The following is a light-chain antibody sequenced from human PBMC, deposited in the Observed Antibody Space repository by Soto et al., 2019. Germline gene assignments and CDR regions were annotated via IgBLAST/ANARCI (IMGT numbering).Light chain of an antibody. CDR3: CAYAGYSTFV. V-gene: IGLV2-23*01. Sequence: HSALIQPASGTGSPGQSISISCIGTSSDIGTYNLVSWYQHHPGKAPKLIIYEGSKRSSGYSNRFSGSQSGNTASLTISGLQAEDEADYYCCAYAGYSTFVFVTGTKFTVL. CDR1: SSDIGTYNL. CDR2: EGS. J-gene: IGLJ1*01.